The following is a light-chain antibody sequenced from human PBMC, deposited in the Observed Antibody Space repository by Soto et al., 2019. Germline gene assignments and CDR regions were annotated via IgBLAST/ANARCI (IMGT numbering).Light chain of an antibody. CDR1: SSDVGGYNY. Sequence: QSVLTQPPSASGSPGQSVTISCTGPSSDVGGYNYVSWYQQYPGKAPKFVIYEVSKRPSGVPDRFFGSKSGNTASLTVSGQQAEEEADYYCCSYAGTNIVFGGGTKLTVL. J-gene: IGLJ2*01. V-gene: IGLV2-8*01. CDR3: CSYAGTNIV. CDR2: EVS.